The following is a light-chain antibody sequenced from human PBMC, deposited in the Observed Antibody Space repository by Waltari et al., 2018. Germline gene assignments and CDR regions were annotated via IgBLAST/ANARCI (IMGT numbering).Light chain of an antibody. Sequence: QSVLTQPPSASGTPGQRVTISCSGSSSNIGSNYVYWYQQLPGTDPKLLIYRNNQRPSGVPDRSSGSKSGTSASLAISGLRSEDEADYYCAAWDDSLSGRVFGTGTKVTVL. J-gene: IGLJ1*01. CDR1: SSNIGSNY. V-gene: IGLV1-47*01. CDR2: RNN. CDR3: AAWDDSLSGRV.